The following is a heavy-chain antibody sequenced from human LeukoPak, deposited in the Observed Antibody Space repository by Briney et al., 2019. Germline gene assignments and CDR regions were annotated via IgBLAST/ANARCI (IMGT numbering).Heavy chain of an antibody. Sequence: GGSLRLSCAASGFTFSSYDMHWVRQATGKGLEWVSAIGTAGDTYYPGSVKGRFTISRENAKNSLYLQMNSLRAGDTAVYYCTTDRHYDSWSGYFAPGDNWFDPWGQGTLVTVSS. V-gene: IGHV3-13*01. D-gene: IGHD3-3*01. CDR2: IGTAGDT. J-gene: IGHJ5*02. CDR3: TTDRHYDSWSGYFAPGDNWFDP. CDR1: GFTFSSYD.